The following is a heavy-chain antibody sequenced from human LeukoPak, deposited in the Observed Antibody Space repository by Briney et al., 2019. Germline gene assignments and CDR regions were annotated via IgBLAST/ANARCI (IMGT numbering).Heavy chain of an antibody. CDR2: ISYDGSNK. J-gene: IGHJ4*02. Sequence: GGSLRLSCAASGFTFSSYGMHWVRQAPGKGLEWVAVISYDGSNKYYADSVKGRVTISRDNSKNTLYLQMNSLRAEDTAVYYCAKGRDGDYWGQGTLVTVSS. CDR1: GFTFSSYG. CDR3: AKGRDGDY. D-gene: IGHD6-6*01. V-gene: IGHV3-30*18.